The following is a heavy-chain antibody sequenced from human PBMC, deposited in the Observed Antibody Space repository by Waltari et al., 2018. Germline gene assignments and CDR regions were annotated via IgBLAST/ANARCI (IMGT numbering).Heavy chain of an antibody. CDR1: GGSISSYY. V-gene: IGHV4-59*01. Sequence: QVQLQESGPGLVKPSETLSLTCTVSGGSISSYYWSWIRQPPGKGLEWIGYIYYSGSTNYNPSLKSRVTISVDTSKNQFSLKLSSVTAADTAVYYCARNMVRGEDYWGQGTLVTVSS. D-gene: IGHD3-10*01. CDR3: ARNMVRGEDY. CDR2: IYYSGST. J-gene: IGHJ4*02.